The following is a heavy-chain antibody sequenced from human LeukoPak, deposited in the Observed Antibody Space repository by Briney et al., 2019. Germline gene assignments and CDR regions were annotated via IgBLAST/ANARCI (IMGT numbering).Heavy chain of an antibody. V-gene: IGHV4-59*08. CDR2: IYNTGST. Sequence: PSETLSLTCIVSGASIRSDYWTWIRQPPGKGLEWIGSIYNTGSTNCNPSLKSRVTISIDTSNNKFSLRLSSVTAADTAVYYCARQGVATAIDYWGQGTLVTVSS. CDR3: ARQGVATAIDY. J-gene: IGHJ4*02. D-gene: IGHD2-21*02. CDR1: GASIRSDY.